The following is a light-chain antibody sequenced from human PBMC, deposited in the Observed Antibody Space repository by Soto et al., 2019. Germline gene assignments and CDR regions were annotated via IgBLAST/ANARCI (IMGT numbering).Light chain of an antibody. J-gene: IGKJ1*01. CDR1: QSVSSY. Sequence: EIVLTQSQATMSLSPGERATLSCRASQSVSSYLAWYQQKPGQAPRLLIYDASNRATGIPGRFNGSGSGTDFPLTICSLEPEDFAVYYCQQLSNWPKTFGQGTKVEI. CDR3: QQLSNWPKT. V-gene: IGKV3-11*01. CDR2: DAS.